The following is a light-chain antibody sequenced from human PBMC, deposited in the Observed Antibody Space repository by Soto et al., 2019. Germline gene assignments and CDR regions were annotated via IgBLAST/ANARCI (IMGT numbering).Light chain of an antibody. CDR1: NSDVGTYNY. V-gene: IGLV2-8*01. Sequence: QSALAQPPSASGSPGQSVTITCTGTNSDVGTYNYVSWYQHHPGKAPKFMIYEVSKRPLGVPDRFSGSKSGNTASLTVSGLQAEDEADYYCSSYVGSNNLVFGGGTKLTVL. CDR2: EVS. CDR3: SSYVGSNNLV. J-gene: IGLJ2*01.